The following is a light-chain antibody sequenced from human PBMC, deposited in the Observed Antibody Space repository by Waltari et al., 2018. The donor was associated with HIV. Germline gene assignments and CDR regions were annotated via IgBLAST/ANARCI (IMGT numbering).Light chain of an antibody. Sequence: QSALTQPASVSGSPGQSINISCSGIDTNISYQNFVSWYQQHPGKPPRLVLFGVSNRPSGLSPRFSGIRSGSTASLTISGLRSEDEGVYFCSSYTSMKRLVFGGGTELTV. CDR2: GVS. CDR1: DTNISYQNF. J-gene: IGLJ2*01. CDR3: SSYTSMKRLV. V-gene: IGLV2-14*01.